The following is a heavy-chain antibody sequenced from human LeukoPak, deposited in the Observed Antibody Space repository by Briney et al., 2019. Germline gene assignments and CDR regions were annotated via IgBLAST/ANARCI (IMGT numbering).Heavy chain of an antibody. CDR3: ARAADAGTATGFDP. V-gene: IGHV4-30-4*08. Sequence: PSQTLSLTCTVSGGSISSGGYYWSWIRQHPGKGLEWIGYIYYSGSTYYNPSLKSRVTISVDTSKNQFSLKLSSVTAADTAVYYCARAADAGTATGFDPWGQGTLVTVSS. CDR1: GGSISSGGYY. J-gene: IGHJ5*02. CDR2: IYYSGST. D-gene: IGHD1-7*01.